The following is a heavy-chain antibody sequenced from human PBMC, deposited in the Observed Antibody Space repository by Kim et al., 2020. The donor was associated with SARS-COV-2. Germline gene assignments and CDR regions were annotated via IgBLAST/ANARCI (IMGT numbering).Heavy chain of an antibody. CDR3: ARDSRYDRKYGMDV. CDR1: GYTFTSYA. J-gene: IGHJ6*02. CDR2: INAGNGNT. Sequence: ASVKVSCKASGYTFTSYAMHWVRQAPGQRLEWMGWINAGNGNTKYSQKFQGRVTITRDTSASTAYMELSSLRSEDTAVYYCARDSRYDRKYGMDVWGQGTTVTVSS. V-gene: IGHV1-3*01. D-gene: IGHD3-9*01.